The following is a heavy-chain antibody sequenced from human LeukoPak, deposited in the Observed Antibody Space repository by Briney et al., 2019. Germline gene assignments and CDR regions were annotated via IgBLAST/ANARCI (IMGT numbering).Heavy chain of an antibody. Sequence: GGSLRLSXAASGFTFRSYWMSWVRQAPGKGLEWVANIKQDGSEKYYVDSVKGRFTISRDNAKNSLYLQMNSLRAEDTAVYYCARRRDGYKTFDYWGQGTLVTVSS. J-gene: IGHJ4*02. CDR3: ARRRDGYKTFDY. V-gene: IGHV3-7*01. CDR2: IKQDGSEK. CDR1: GFTFRSYW. D-gene: IGHD5-24*01.